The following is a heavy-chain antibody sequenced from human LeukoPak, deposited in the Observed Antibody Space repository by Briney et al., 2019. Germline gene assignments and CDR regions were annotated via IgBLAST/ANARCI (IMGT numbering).Heavy chain of an antibody. V-gene: IGHV1-69*06. CDR2: IIPIFGKA. CDR3: AKGRGYSGYDYVWNGPPVPNALPHYYYGMDV. D-gene: IGHD5-12*01. CDR1: GGTFSSYA. Sequence: SVKVSCKASGGTFSSYAISWVRQAPGQGLEWMGGIIPIFGKANYAKKFQGRVTITADKSTSTAYMELSSLRSEDTAVYYCAKGRGYSGYDYVWNGPPVPNALPHYYYGMDVWGKGTTVTVSS. J-gene: IGHJ6*04.